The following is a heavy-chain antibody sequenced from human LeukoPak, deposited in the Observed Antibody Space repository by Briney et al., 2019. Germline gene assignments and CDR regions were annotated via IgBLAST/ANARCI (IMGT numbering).Heavy chain of an antibody. CDR3: ARQGTATRSAFDY. Sequence: SQTLSLTCTVSGGTISSTTYYWAWIRQPPGKGLEWIGSINYSGIVYYNPSLRSRVIISVDASKRQFSLKLSSVTAADTAVYYCARQGTATRSAFDYWGQGTLVTVSS. V-gene: IGHV4-39*01. J-gene: IGHJ4*02. D-gene: IGHD5-18*01. CDR2: INYSGIV. CDR1: GGTISSTTYY.